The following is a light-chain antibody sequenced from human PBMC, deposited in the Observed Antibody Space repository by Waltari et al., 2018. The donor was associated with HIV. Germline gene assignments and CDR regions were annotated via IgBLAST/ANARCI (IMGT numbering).Light chain of an antibody. CDR2: RNN. CDR3: ATWDDSLNVV. CDR1: SSNIGSNY. V-gene: IGLV1-47*01. J-gene: IGLJ3*02. Sequence: QSVLTQPPSASGTPGQRVTISCSGSSSNIGSNYVYWYQQLPGTAPKLLFYRNNRRPSGVPDRSSGSKSGTSASLAISGLRSEDEADYYCATWDDSLNVVFGGGTKLTVL.